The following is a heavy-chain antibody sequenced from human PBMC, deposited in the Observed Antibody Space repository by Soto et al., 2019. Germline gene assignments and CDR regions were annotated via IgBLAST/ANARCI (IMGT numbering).Heavy chain of an antibody. J-gene: IGHJ6*03. Sequence: ASVKVSCKTSGDSFNNYYIHWVRQAPGQGLEWMGWINPNGGATKYAQKFQGRVTVTRDTSIRTVYMELSSLRSDDTAVYYCARESGGATATLDYYYFYMDVWGKGTTVTVSS. CDR1: GDSFNNYY. CDR3: ARESGGATATLDYYYFYMDV. CDR2: INPNGGAT. D-gene: IGHD5-12*01. V-gene: IGHV1-2*02.